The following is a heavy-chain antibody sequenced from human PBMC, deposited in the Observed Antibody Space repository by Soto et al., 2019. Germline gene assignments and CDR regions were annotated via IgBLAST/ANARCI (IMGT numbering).Heavy chain of an antibody. Sequence: ASVKVSCKAPGYTFTGYYMHWLRQAPGQGLEWMGWITPNSGGTNYAQKFQGWVTMTRDTSISTAYMELSRLRTDDTAVYYCARARGYDILTGYYGLDYWGQGTLVTVSS. CDR1: GYTFTGYY. CDR2: ITPNSGGT. V-gene: IGHV1-2*04. CDR3: ARARGYDILTGYYGLDY. J-gene: IGHJ4*02. D-gene: IGHD3-9*01.